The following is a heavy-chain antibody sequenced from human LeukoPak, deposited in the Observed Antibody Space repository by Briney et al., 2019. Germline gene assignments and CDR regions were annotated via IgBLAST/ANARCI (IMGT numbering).Heavy chain of an antibody. J-gene: IGHJ4*02. D-gene: IGHD5-18*01. V-gene: IGHV1-69*05. Sequence: SVKVSCKASGGTFSGYAISWVRQAPGQGLEWMGRIIPIFGTANYAQKFQGRVTITTDESTSTAYMELSSLRSEDTAVYYCARAYRGYSYGYPDYWGQGTLVTVSS. CDR2: IIPIFGTA. CDR1: GGTFSGYA. CDR3: ARAYRGYSYGYPDY.